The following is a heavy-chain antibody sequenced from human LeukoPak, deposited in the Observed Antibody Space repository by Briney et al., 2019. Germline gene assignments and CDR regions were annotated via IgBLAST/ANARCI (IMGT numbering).Heavy chain of an antibody. CDR3: ARDWGVGGRPGYMDV. Sequence: SETLSLTCSVSGASISGYYWTWLRQPAGRGLEWIGRIYTTGSTKYNPSLKSRVIMSVDASKNQFSLNLTSVTAADTAVYFCARDWGVGGRPGYMDVWGKGTTVTVSS. CDR2: IYTTGST. CDR1: GASISGYY. D-gene: IGHD6-6*01. J-gene: IGHJ6*03. V-gene: IGHV4-4*07.